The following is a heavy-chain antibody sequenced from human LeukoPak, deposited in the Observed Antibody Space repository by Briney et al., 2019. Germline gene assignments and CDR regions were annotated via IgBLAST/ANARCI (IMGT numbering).Heavy chain of an antibody. Sequence: PGGSLRLSCAASGFTFSSYAMHWVRQAPGKGLEWVAVTSYDGSNKYYADSVKGRFTISRDNSKNTLYLQMNSLRAEDTAVYYCARDLSPYSSGLTSPPFDSWGQGTLVTVSS. J-gene: IGHJ4*02. D-gene: IGHD6-19*01. CDR3: ARDLSPYSSGLTSPPFDS. V-gene: IGHV3-30-3*01. CDR1: GFTFSSYA. CDR2: TSYDGSNK.